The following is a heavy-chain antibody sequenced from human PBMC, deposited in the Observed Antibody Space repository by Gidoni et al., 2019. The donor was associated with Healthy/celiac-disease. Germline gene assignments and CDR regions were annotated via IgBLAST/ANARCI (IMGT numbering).Heavy chain of an antibody. J-gene: IGHJ6*02. CDR1: GGTFSSYA. CDR2: IIPIFGTA. V-gene: IGHV1-69*01. D-gene: IGHD3-10*01. CDR3: ARESRVWFGELLFSGMDV. Sequence: EVKKPGSSVKVSCKASGGTFSSYAISWVRQAPGQGLEWMGGIIPIFGTANYAQKFQGRVTNTADESTSTAYMELSSLRSEDTAVYYCARESRVWFGELLFSGMDVWGQGTTVTVSS.